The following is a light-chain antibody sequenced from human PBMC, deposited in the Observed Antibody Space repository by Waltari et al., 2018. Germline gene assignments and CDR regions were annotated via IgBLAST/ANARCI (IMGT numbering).Light chain of an antibody. CDR3: QSYDSGLNGLF. V-gene: IGLV1-40*01. Sequence: QSVLTQPPSVSGAPGQRVTISCTGSSSNIGSPYNVHWYQQVPGRAPKLLIYEYSHRPSGVPDRFSGSKSGTSASLAITGLQAEDEAEDFCQSYDSGLNGLFFGGGTKVTVL. CDR1: SSNIGSPYN. J-gene: IGLJ2*01. CDR2: EYS.